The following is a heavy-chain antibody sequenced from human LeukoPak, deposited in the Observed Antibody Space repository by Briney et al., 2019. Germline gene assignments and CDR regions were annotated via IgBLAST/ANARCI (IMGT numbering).Heavy chain of an antibody. V-gene: IGHV1-8*01. D-gene: IGHD1-26*01. CDR3: ARAPDYSGSYLDY. Sequence: GASVKVSCKASGYTFTSYDINRVRQATGQGLEWMGWMNPNSGNTGYAQKFQGRVTMTRNTSISTAYMELSSLRSEDTAVYYCARAPDYSGSYLDYWGQGTLVTVSS. CDR2: MNPNSGNT. J-gene: IGHJ4*02. CDR1: GYTFTSYD.